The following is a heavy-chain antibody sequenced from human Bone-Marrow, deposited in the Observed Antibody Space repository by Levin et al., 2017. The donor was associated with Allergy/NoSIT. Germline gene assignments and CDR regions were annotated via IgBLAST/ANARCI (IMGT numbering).Heavy chain of an antibody. CDR2: VYPSDSDT. Sequence: GGSLRLSCQASGYSFIGYWLAWVRQEPGKGLEWMGIVYPSDSDTVYSPAFQGQVTISADKYSNTAYLQWTSLRASDTAMYYCARQGSCINGVCYKDYWGQGTLVTVSS. CDR3: ARQGSCINGVCYKDY. CDR1: GYSFIGYW. D-gene: IGHD2-8*01. J-gene: IGHJ4*02. V-gene: IGHV5-51*01.